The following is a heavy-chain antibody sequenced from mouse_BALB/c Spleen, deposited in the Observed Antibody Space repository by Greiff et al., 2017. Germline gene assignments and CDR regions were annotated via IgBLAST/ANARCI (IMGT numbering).Heavy chain of an antibody. J-gene: IGHJ1*01. CDR3: ARRGYGSSYWYFDV. V-gene: IGHV3-2*02. Sequence: EVQRVESGPGLVKPSQSLSLTCTVTGYSITSDYAWNWLRQFPGNKLEWMGYISYSGSTSYNPSLKSRISITRDTSKNQFFLQLNSVTTEDTATYYCARRGYGSSYWYFDVWGAGTTVTVSS. D-gene: IGHD1-1*01. CDR1: GYSITSDYA. CDR2: ISYSGST.